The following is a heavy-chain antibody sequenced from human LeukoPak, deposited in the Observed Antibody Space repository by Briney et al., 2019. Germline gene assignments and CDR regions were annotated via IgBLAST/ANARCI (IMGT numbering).Heavy chain of an antibody. J-gene: IGHJ4*02. V-gene: IGHV3-48*03. CDR1: GFTFSSYE. CDR2: ISSSGSTI. D-gene: IGHD1-26*01. Sequence: GGSLRLSCAASGFTFSSYEMNWVRQAPGKGLEWVSYISSSGSTIYYADSVKGRFTISRDNAKNSLYLQMNSLRAEDTAVYYCAGSREVRGALDYRGQGTLVTVSS. CDR3: AGSREVRGALDY.